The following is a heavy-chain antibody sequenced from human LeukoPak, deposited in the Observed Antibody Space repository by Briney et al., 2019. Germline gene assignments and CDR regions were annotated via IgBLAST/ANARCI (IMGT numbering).Heavy chain of an antibody. D-gene: IGHD5-12*01. V-gene: IGHV3-21*01. CDR3: ARLVATTHDAFDI. Sequence: PGGSLRLSCAASGFTFSSYSMNWVRQAPGKGLEWVSSISSSSSYMYYADSVKGRFTISRDNAKNPLYLQMNSLRAEDTAVYYCARLVATTHDAFDIWGQGTMVTVSS. CDR2: ISSSSSYM. J-gene: IGHJ3*02. CDR1: GFTFSSYS.